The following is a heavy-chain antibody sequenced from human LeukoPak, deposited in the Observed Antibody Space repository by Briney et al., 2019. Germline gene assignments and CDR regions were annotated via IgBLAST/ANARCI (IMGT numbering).Heavy chain of an antibody. CDR2: IYHSGST. D-gene: IGHD2-2*03. V-gene: IGHV4-30-2*01. Sequence: SQTLSLTCTVSGDSISNGNYYWSWIRQPPGKGLEWIGYIYHSGSTDYNPSLKTRITISMDRSQNQFSLKLSSVTAADTAVYYCARDFGYCSSTSCGEALDYWGQGTLVTVSS. CDR3: ARDFGYCSSTSCGEALDY. CDR1: GDSISNGNYY. J-gene: IGHJ4*02.